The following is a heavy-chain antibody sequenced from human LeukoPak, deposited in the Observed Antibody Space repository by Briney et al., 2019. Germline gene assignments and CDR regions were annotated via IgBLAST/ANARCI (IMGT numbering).Heavy chain of an antibody. J-gene: IGHJ3*02. Sequence: GAPVKVSCKASGYTFTGYYMHWVRQAPGQGLEWMGRINPNIGGTNYAQKFQGRVTMTRDTSISTIYMELSRLRSDDTAVYYCARVGAGLNDAFDIWGQETMLTVSS. D-gene: IGHD1-26*01. CDR3: ARVGAGLNDAFDI. V-gene: IGHV1-2*06. CDR1: GYTFTGYY. CDR2: INPNIGGT.